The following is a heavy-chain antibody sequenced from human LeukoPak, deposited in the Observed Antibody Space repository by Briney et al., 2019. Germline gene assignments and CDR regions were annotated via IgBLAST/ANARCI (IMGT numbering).Heavy chain of an antibody. CDR2: ISGGSTYI. D-gene: IGHD6-19*01. J-gene: IGHJ3*02. CDR1: GFTFSSYS. CDR3: ARRMSIAVTGTPAFDI. V-gene: IGHV3-21*01. Sequence: GGSLRLSCAASGFTFSSYSMNWVRQAPGKGLEWVSSISGGSTYIYQADSVKGRFTISRDNAKNSLYLQMNSLRAEDTAGYYCARRMSIAVTGTPAFDIWGQGTMVTVSS.